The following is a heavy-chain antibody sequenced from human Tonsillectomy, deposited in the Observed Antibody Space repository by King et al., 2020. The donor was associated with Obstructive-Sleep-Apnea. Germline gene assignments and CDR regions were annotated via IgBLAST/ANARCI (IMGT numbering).Heavy chain of an antibody. D-gene: IGHD5-24*01. CDR3: TTGRGRYAFDI. Sequence: VQLVESGGGLVKPGGSLRLSCAASGFTFSNAWMSWVRQAPGKGLEWVGRIKSKTEGGTTDYAAPVKGRFTISRDDSKNTLYLQMNSLKTEDTAVYYCTTGRGRYAFDIWGQGTMVTVSS. V-gene: IGHV3-15*01. CDR2: IKSKTEGGTT. J-gene: IGHJ3*02. CDR1: GFTFSNAW.